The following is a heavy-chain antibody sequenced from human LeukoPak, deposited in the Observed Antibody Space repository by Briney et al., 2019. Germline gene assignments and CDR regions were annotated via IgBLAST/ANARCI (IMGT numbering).Heavy chain of an antibody. CDR1: GGSISSYY. Sequence: SETLSLTCTVSGGSISSYYWSWIRQPPGKGLEWIGYIYYSGSTNYNPSLKSRVTISVDTSKNQFSLQLSSVTAADTAVYYCARDFGGRYYGSGGVIDPWGQGTLVTVSS. CDR3: ARDFGGRYYGSGGVIDP. J-gene: IGHJ5*02. D-gene: IGHD3-10*01. CDR2: IYYSGST. V-gene: IGHV4-59*01.